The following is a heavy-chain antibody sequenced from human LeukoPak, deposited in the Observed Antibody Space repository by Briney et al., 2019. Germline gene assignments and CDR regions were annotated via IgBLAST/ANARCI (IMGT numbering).Heavy chain of an antibody. CDR1: DDSITMYY. CDR2: VDHTGST. J-gene: IGHJ6*03. D-gene: IGHD1-1*01. Sequence: SETLSLTCSVSDDSITMYYWTWIRQPPGKGLEWIGYVDHTGSTNFNPSLNGRVSISRDTTKNLFSLRLRSVTAADTAVYFCARGRVSSSTWYSTYYYYYYMDVWGKGTTVTVSS. CDR3: ARGRVSSSTWYSTYYYYYYMDV. V-gene: IGHV4-59*01.